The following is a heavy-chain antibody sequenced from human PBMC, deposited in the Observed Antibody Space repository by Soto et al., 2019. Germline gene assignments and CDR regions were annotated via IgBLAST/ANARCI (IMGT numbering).Heavy chain of an antibody. CDR1: GYTFTSFG. J-gene: IGHJ5*02. CDR3: ARDLPYYYDSSGQGLYNWFDP. D-gene: IGHD3-22*01. V-gene: IGHV1-18*01. Sequence: ASVKVSCKASGYTFTSFGISGVRQAPEQGLEWMGWISAYNGNTNYAQKLQGRVTMTTDTSTSTAYMELRSLRSDDTAVYYCARDLPYYYDSSGQGLYNWFDPWGQGTLVTVSS. CDR2: ISAYNGNT.